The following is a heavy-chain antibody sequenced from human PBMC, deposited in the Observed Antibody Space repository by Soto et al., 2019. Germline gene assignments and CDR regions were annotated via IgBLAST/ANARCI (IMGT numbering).Heavy chain of an antibody. Sequence: QVQLVQSGAEVKKPGASVKVSCKASGYTFTSYGISWVRQAPGQGLEWMGWISAYNGNTNYAQKLQGRVHMTTDTSTSTAYMELRSLRSDDTAVYYCARDMTYYDFWKYFDYWGQGTLVTVSS. CDR2: ISAYNGNT. CDR3: ARDMTYYDFWKYFDY. CDR1: GYTFTSYG. V-gene: IGHV1-18*01. D-gene: IGHD3-3*01. J-gene: IGHJ4*02.